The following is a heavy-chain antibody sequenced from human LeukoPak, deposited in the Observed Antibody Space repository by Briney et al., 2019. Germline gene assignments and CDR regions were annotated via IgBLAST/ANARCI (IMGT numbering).Heavy chain of an antibody. J-gene: IGHJ4*02. V-gene: IGHV3-23*01. D-gene: IGHD6-25*01. Sequence: GGSLRLSCAASGFTFSSYVMSWVRQAPGKGLEWVSLISGTGGNTYYADSVKGRFTISRDNSKNALYLQMNSLSAEDTAVYYCAKAIYSGSRYFDYWGQGTLVTVSS. CDR3: AKAIYSGSRYFDY. CDR1: GFTFSSYV. CDR2: ISGTGGNT.